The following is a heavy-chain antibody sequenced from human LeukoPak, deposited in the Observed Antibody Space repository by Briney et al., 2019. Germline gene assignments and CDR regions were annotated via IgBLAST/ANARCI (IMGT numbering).Heavy chain of an antibody. Sequence: SETLSLTCTVSGGSISSSSYYWGWIRQPPGKGLEWIGSIYYSGSTYYNPSLKSRVTISVDTSKNQFSLKLSSVTAADTAVYYCARDWPYYYDSSGPWGQGTLVTVSS. CDR2: IYYSGST. J-gene: IGHJ5*02. D-gene: IGHD3-22*01. V-gene: IGHV4-39*07. CDR1: GGSISSSSYY. CDR3: ARDWPYYYDSSGP.